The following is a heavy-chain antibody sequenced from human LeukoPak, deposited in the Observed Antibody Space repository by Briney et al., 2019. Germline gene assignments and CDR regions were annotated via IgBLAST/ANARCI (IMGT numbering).Heavy chain of an antibody. V-gene: IGHV1-69*06. Sequence: SVKVSRKASGGTFSSYAISWVRQAPGQGLEWMGRIIPIFGTANYAQKFQGRVTITADKSTSTAYMELSSLRSEDTAVYYCASGSPSTYYYDSSGPWGQGTLVTVSS. CDR2: IIPIFGTA. J-gene: IGHJ4*02. CDR1: GGTFSSYA. D-gene: IGHD3-22*01. CDR3: ASGSPSTYYYDSSGP.